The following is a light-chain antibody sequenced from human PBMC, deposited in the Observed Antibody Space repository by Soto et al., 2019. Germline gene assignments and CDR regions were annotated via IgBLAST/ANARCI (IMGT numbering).Light chain of an antibody. Sequence: NFMLTQPHSVSESPGKTVTISCTRSSGSIASNYVQWYQQRPGSAPTTVIYEDNQRPSGVPDRFSGSIDSSSNSASLTISGLKTEDDADYCCPSYDSSNVVFGGGTKLTVL. V-gene: IGLV6-57*03. J-gene: IGLJ2*01. CDR3: PSYDSSNVV. CDR2: EDN. CDR1: SGSIASNY.